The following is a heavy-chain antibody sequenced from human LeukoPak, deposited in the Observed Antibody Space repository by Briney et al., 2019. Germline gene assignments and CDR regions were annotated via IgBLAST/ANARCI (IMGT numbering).Heavy chain of an antibody. CDR3: ARSVKGQLRWLQKNWYFDL. D-gene: IGHD4-23*01. V-gene: IGHV1-69*04. J-gene: IGHJ2*01. CDR1: GGTFSSYA. Sequence: SVKVSCKASGGTFSSYAISWVRQAPGQGLEWMGRIIPILGIANYAQKFQGRVTITADKSTSTAYMELSSLRSEDTAVYYCARSVKGQLRWLQKNWYFDLWGRGTLVTVSS. CDR2: IIPILGIA.